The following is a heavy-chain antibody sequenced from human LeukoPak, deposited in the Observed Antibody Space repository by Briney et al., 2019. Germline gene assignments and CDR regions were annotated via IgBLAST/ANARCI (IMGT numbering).Heavy chain of an antibody. CDR1: GFTFSNYA. CDR3: AQDSGYNSGWFVS. CDR2: ISGSGSNT. J-gene: IGHJ5*01. Sequence: PGGSPRLSCAASGFTFSNYAMRWVRQAPGKGLEWVSTISGSGSNTNYADSVKGRFTISRDNSRTPLYLQMNGLRAEDTAVYYCAQDSGYNSGWFVSWGQGTLVTVSS. D-gene: IGHD6-19*01. V-gene: IGHV3-23*01.